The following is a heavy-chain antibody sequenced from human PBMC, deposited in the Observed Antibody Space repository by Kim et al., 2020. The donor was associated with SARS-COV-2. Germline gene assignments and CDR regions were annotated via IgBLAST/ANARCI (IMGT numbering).Heavy chain of an antibody. J-gene: IGHJ5*02. Sequence: GGSLRLSCAASGFTVSSNYMSWVRQAPGKGLEWVSVVYSGGSTYYADSVKGRFTISRDNSKNTLYLQMNSLRSEDPAVYYCASWGYSSGWYTGGFDPWGQGTLVTVSS. CDR2: VYSGGST. V-gene: IGHV3-53*01. D-gene: IGHD6-19*01. CDR1: GFTVSSNY. CDR3: ASWGYSSGWYTGGFDP.